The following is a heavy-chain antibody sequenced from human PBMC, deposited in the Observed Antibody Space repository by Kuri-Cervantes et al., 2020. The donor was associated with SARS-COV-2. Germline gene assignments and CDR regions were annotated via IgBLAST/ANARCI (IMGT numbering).Heavy chain of an antibody. CDR3: AKDRTYGSGPGGYYGMDV. CDR2: IRSKANSYAT. J-gene: IGHJ6*02. Sequence: GESLKISCAASGFTFSGSAMHWVRQASGKGLEWVGRIRSKANSYATAYAASVKGRFTISRDDSKNTLYLQMNSLRAEDTAVYYCAKDRTYGSGPGGYYGMDVWGQGTTVTVSS. V-gene: IGHV3-73*01. D-gene: IGHD3-10*01. CDR1: GFTFSGSA.